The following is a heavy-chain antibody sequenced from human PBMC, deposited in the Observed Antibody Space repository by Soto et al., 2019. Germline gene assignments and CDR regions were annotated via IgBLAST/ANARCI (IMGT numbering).Heavy chain of an antibody. Sequence: GGSLRLSCAASEFTFSTDAMTWVRQAPGKGLEWVSSISAGGGVTYYADSVKGRFTISRDNSKNTLYLQMNSLGAEDTAIYYCTKSPQTQSFDWSNQFDYWGQGTLVTVSS. V-gene: IGHV3-23*01. D-gene: IGHD3-9*01. CDR3: TKSPQTQSFDWSNQFDY. CDR1: EFTFSTDA. CDR2: ISAGGGVT. J-gene: IGHJ4*02.